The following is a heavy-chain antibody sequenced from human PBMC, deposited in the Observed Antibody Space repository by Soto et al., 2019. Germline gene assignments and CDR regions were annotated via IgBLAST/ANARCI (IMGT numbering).Heavy chain of an antibody. CDR1: GGSFSGYY. V-gene: IGHV4-34*01. Sequence: QVQLQQWGAGLLKRSETLSLTCAVYGGSFSGYYWSWIRQPPGKGLEWVGEINHSGSTNYNPCLKSRVTVSVDTSRNQLSLKLSSVTAADTAVYYCARGRGRRDWFDPWGQGTLVTVSS. D-gene: IGHD2-15*01. CDR3: ARGRGRRDWFDP. CDR2: INHSGST. J-gene: IGHJ5*02.